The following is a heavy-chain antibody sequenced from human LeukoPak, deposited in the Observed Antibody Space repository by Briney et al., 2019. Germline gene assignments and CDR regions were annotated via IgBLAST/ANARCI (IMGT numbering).Heavy chain of an antibody. Sequence: ASVKVSCKASGYTFTSYYMHWVRQAPGQGLEWMGIINPSGGSTSYAQKFQGRVTMARDTSTSTVYMELSSLRSEDTAVYYCARENPAAVPFDYWGQGTLVTVSS. D-gene: IGHD6-13*01. CDR3: ARENPAAVPFDY. V-gene: IGHV1-46*01. J-gene: IGHJ4*02. CDR2: INPSGGST. CDR1: GYTFTSYY.